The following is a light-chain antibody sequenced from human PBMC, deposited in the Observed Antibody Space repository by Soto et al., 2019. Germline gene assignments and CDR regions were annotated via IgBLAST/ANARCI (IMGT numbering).Light chain of an antibody. J-gene: IGKJ1*01. V-gene: IGKV1-5*01. CDR3: QQYNSNLWT. CDR2: DAS. CDR1: QSISSW. Sequence: DIQMTQSPSTLSASVGDRVTITCRASQSISSWLAWYQQKPGKAPKLLIYDASSLESGVPSRFSGSGSGTEFTLTIRSLQPDDFATYYCQQYNSNLWTFGQGTKVEIK.